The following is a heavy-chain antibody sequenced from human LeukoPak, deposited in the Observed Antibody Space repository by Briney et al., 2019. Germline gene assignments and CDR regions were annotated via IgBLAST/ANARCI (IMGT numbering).Heavy chain of an antibody. CDR1: GGSISSSSYY. D-gene: IGHD3-10*01. J-gene: IGHJ4*02. CDR2: IYYSGST. V-gene: IGHV4-39*01. Sequence: SETLSLTCTVSGGSISSSSYYWGWIRQPPGKGLEWSGSIYYSGSTYYNPSLKSRVTISVDTSKNQFSLKLSSVTAADTAVYYCARLTQKYYGFDYWGQGTLVTVSS. CDR3: ARLTQKYYGFDY.